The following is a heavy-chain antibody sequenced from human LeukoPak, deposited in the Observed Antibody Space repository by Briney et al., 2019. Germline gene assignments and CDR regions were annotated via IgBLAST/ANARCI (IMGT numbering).Heavy chain of an antibody. CDR2: ISGGGGNT. D-gene: IGHD3-10*01. V-gene: IGHV3-23*01. CDR3: ARRSGSYYYFDY. Sequence: PGGSLRLSCAASGFTFNNYAMSWVRQAPGKGREWVSGISGGGGNTFYPDSVKGRFTISRDNSKDRLYLEMNSLRAEDTAVYYCARRSGSYYYFDYWGQGTLVTVSS. J-gene: IGHJ4*02. CDR1: GFTFNNYA.